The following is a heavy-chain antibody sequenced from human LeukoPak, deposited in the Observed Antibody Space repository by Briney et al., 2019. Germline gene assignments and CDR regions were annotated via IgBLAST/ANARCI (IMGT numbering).Heavy chain of an antibody. Sequence: ASVKVSCKVSGHTLTELSMPCVREAPGKGLEWMGGFDPEDGETIYAQKFPGRVTMTEDTSTDTAYMELSSLRSEDTAVYYCRTDRRGNWFDPWGQGTLVTVSS. CDR1: GHTLTELS. J-gene: IGHJ5*02. CDR3: RTDRRGNWFDP. V-gene: IGHV1-24*01. CDR2: FDPEDGET.